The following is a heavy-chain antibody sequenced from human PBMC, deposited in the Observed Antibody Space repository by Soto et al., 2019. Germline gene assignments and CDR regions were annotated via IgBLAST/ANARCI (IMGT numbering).Heavy chain of an antibody. D-gene: IGHD2-2*01. CDR2: IYYSGST. CDR3: ARRVRYCSSTSCSNAYYFDY. J-gene: IGHJ4*02. V-gene: IGHV4-59*01. Sequence: IRQHQGKGLEWIGYIYYSGSTNYNPSLKSRVTISVDTSKNQFSLKLSSVTAADTAVYYCARRVRYCSSTSCSNAYYFDYWGQGTLVTVSS.